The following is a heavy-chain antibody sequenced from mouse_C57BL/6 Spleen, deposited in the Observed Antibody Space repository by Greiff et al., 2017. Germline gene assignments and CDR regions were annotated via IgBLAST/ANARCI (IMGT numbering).Heavy chain of an antibody. V-gene: IGHV1-52*01. J-gene: IGHJ3*01. Sequence: VQLQQPGAELVRPGSSVKLSCKASGYTFTSYWMHWVKQRPIQGLEWIGNIDPSDSETHYNQKFKDKATLTVDKSSSTAYMQLSSLTSEDSAVYYCARESTGGWFADWGQGTLVTVSA. D-gene: IGHD2-1*01. CDR3: ARESTGGWFAD. CDR2: IDPSDSET. CDR1: GYTFTSYW.